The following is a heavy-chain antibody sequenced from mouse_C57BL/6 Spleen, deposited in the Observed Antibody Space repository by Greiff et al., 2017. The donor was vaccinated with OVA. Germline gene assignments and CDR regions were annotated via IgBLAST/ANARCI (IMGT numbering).Heavy chain of an antibody. CDR1: GYTFTSYW. J-gene: IGHJ4*01. CDR2: IHPSDSDT. D-gene: IGHD1-1*01. CDR3: AILPVFITRGDY. V-gene: IGHV1-74*01. Sequence: VQLQQPGAELVKPGASVKVSCKASGYTFTSYWMHWVKQRPGQGLEWIGRIHPSDSDTNYNQKFKGKATLTEDKSSSTAYMQLSSLTSEDSAVYYCAILPVFITRGDYWGQGTSVTVSS.